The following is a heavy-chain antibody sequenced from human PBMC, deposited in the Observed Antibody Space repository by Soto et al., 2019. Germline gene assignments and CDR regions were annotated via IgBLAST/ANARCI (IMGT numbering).Heavy chain of an antibody. D-gene: IGHD5-18*01. Sequence: GSLRLSCVASGFTFSNYWMHWVRQAPGKGLVWVSRINSDGKSINYADSVKGRFTISRDNAKNTLYLQMNSLRAEDTAVYYCARGYSYGYWDFWGQETLVTVSS. J-gene: IGHJ4*02. CDR1: GFTFSNYW. CDR2: INSDGKSI. CDR3: ARGYSYGYWDF. V-gene: IGHV3-74*01.